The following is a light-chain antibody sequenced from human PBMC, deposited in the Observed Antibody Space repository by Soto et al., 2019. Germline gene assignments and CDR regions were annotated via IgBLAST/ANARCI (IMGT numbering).Light chain of an antibody. CDR3: QQYYRTPLT. V-gene: IGKV4-1*01. Sequence: DIVMTQSQDSLAVSLGERATINCKSSQSVLYSSNNKNYLAWYQQKPGQPPKLLIYWASTRESGVPDRFSGSGSGTDFTLTISSLQAEDGAVYYCQQYYRTPLTVGGGTKVEIK. CDR1: QSVLYSSNNKNY. J-gene: IGKJ4*01. CDR2: WAS.